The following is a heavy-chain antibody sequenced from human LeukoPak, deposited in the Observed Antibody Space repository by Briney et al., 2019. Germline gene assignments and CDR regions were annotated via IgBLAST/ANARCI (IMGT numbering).Heavy chain of an antibody. D-gene: IGHD2-2*01. CDR3: AKDQYCTSTSCYVGY. J-gene: IGHJ4*02. CDR1: GFTFSSYA. CDR2: ISGSGGST. V-gene: IGHV3-23*01. Sequence: PGGSLRLSCAASGFTFSSYAMSWVRQAPGKGLEWVSAISGSGGSTYYADSVRGRFTISRDNSKNTLYLQMNSLRAEDTAVYHCAKDQYCTSTSCYVGYWGQGTLVTVSS.